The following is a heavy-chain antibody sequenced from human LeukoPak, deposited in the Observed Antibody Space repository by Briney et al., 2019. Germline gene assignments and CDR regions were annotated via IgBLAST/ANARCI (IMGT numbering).Heavy chain of an antibody. Sequence: GGSLRLSCAASGFTFSSYWMTWVRQATGKGLEWVASIKFDGTEKYYVDSVKGRFTISRDNGETSLYLQMNTLRAEDTAVYYCARGHYQLEVWGQGTTVTVSS. J-gene: IGHJ6*02. D-gene: IGHD1-26*01. V-gene: IGHV3-7*01. CDR3: ARGHYQLEV. CDR2: IKFDGTEK. CDR1: GFTFSSYW.